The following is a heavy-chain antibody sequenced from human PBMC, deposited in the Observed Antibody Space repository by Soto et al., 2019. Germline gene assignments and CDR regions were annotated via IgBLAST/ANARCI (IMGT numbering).Heavy chain of an antibody. V-gene: IGHV4-30-2*01. CDR1: GGSISSGGYS. Sequence: SETLSLTCAVSGGSISSGGYSWSWIRQPPGKGLEWIGYIYHSGSTYYNPSLKSRVTISVDRSKNQFSLKLSSVTAADTAVYYCARYTMVRGVNWFDPWGQGTLVTVSS. D-gene: IGHD3-10*01. J-gene: IGHJ5*02. CDR2: IYHSGST. CDR3: ARYTMVRGVNWFDP.